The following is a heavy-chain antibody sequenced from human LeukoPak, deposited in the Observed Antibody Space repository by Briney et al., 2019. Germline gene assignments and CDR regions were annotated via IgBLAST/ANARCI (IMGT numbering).Heavy chain of an antibody. J-gene: IGHJ3*02. Sequence: SETLSLTCAVSGYSISSGYYWGWIRQPPGKGLEWIGSIYHSGSTYYNPSLKSRVTISVDTSKNQFSLKLSSVTAADTAVYNCAKAGYRDDAFDIWGQGTMVTVSS. CDR1: GYSISSGYY. V-gene: IGHV4-38-2*01. D-gene: IGHD5-18*01. CDR3: AKAGYRDDAFDI. CDR2: IYHSGST.